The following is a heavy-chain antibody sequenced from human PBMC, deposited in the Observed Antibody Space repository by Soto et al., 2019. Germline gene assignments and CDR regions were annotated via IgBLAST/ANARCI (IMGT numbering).Heavy chain of an antibody. CDR2: IKQDGSEK. V-gene: IGHV3-7*03. Sequence: GGSLRLSCAASGFTFSSYWMSWARQAPGKGLEWVANIKQDGSEKYYVDSVKGRFTISRDNAKNSLYLQMNSLRAEDTAVYYCARVGGLYNWICFSVPDRDNWFDPWGQGTLVTVSS. CDR3: ARVGGLYNWICFSVPDRDNWFDP. CDR1: GFTFSSYW. D-gene: IGHD1-20*01. J-gene: IGHJ5*02.